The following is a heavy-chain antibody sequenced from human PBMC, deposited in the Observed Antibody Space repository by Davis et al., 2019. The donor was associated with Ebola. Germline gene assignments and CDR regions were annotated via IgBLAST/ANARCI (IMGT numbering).Heavy chain of an antibody. CDR2: MNPNSGNT. J-gene: IGHJ3*02. D-gene: IGHD2-15*01. CDR3: ASRIKVVAATDDAFDI. V-gene: IGHV1-8*01. CDR1: GYTFTSYD. Sequence: AASVKVSCKASGYTFTSYDINWVRQATGQGLEWMGWMNPNSGNTGYAQKLQGRVTMTTDTSTSTAYMELRSLRSDDTAVYYCASRIKVVAATDDAFDIWGQGTMVTVSS.